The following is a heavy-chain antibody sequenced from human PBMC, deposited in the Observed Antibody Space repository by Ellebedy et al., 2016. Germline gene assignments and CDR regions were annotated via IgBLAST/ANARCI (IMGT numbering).Heavy chain of an antibody. J-gene: IGHJ4*02. CDR1: GYTFISYA. D-gene: IGHD3-10*01. CDR3: ANVQMVRGAYYFDY. CDR2: ISAYNGNT. Sequence: ASVKVSXXASGYTFISYAINWVRQAPGQGLEWMGWISAYNGNTNYAQKVQGRVTMTTDTSTSTAYMELRSLRSDDTAVYFCANVQMVRGAYYFDYWGQGTLVTVSS. V-gene: IGHV1-18*01.